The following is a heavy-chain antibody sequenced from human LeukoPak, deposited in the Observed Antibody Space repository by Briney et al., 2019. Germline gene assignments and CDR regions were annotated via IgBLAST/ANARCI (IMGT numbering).Heavy chain of an antibody. V-gene: IGHV4-61*02. D-gene: IGHD3-22*01. Sequence: SQTLSLTCTVSGGSISSGSYYWSWIRQPAGKGLEWIGRIYTSGSTNYNPSLKSRVTISVDTSKNQFSLKLSSVTAADTAVYYCARDDSIHVYWGQGTLVTVSS. CDR3: ARDDSIHVY. CDR1: GGSISSGSYY. J-gene: IGHJ4*02. CDR2: IYTSGST.